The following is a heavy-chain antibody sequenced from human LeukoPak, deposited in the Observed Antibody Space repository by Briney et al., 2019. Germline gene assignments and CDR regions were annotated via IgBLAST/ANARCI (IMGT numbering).Heavy chain of an antibody. CDR1: GFPFSDFG. D-gene: IGHD4-23*01. J-gene: IGHJ3*02. CDR3: AKDYGGNNYDTFDI. CDR2: TSYDGTNK. Sequence: GRSLRLSCAASGFPFSDFGIHWVRQAPGKGLEWVALTSYDGTNKYYADSVKGRFTISRDNSKNTLYLQMNSLRAEDTAVYYCAKDYGGNNYDTFDIWGQGTMVAVSS. V-gene: IGHV3-30*18.